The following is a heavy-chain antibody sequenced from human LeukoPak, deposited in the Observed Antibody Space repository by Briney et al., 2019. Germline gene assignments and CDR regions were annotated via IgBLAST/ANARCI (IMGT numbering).Heavy chain of an antibody. Sequence: ASVKVSCKASGYTFTSYGISWVRQAPGQGLEWMGWINTNTGNPTYARGFTGRFVFSLDSSVSTAYLQIRSLKAEDTAVYYCARALGVATKMDVWGKGTTVTVSS. J-gene: IGHJ6*04. CDR1: GYTFTSYG. CDR3: ARALGVATKMDV. CDR2: INTNTGNP. D-gene: IGHD5-12*01. V-gene: IGHV7-4-1*02.